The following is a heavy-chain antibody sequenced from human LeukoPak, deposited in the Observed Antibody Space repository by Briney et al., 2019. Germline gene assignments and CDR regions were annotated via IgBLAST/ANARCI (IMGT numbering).Heavy chain of an antibody. CDR3: ARRFRRSGSYFVY. CDR1: GGTFSSYA. Sequence: SVKVSCKASGGTFSSYAISWVRQAPGQGLEWMGRIIPIFGTANYAQKFQGRVTITTDESTSTAYMELSSLRSEDTAVYYCARRFRRSGSYFVYWGQGTLVTVSS. CDR2: IIPIFGTA. V-gene: IGHV1-69*05. D-gene: IGHD1-26*01. J-gene: IGHJ4*02.